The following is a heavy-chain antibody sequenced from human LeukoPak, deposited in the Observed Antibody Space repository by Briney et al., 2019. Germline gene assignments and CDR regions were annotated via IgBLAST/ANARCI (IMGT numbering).Heavy chain of an antibody. Sequence: PSETLSLTCTVSGDSVSSSNYNWGWIRQPPGKGLEWIGSIYYSGSTYYNPSLKSRVTISVDTSTNQFSLKLGSVTAADTAVYHCARHGLGLHIDYWGQGALVTVSS. CDR3: ARHGLGLHIDY. V-gene: IGHV4-39*01. CDR1: GDSVSSSNYN. CDR2: IYYSGST. D-gene: IGHD2-21*02. J-gene: IGHJ4*02.